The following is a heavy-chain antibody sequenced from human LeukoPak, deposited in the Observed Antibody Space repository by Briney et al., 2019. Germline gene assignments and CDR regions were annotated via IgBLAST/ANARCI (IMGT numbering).Heavy chain of an antibody. Sequence: PGGSLRLSCAASGFTFSTYSMNWVRQAPGKGLEWVSSISSSNSYIYYGDSVKGRFTISRDNAKKSLYLQMNSLRADDTAVYYCAKLLWFGELLSPDDYWGQGTLVTVSS. V-gene: IGHV3-21*04. CDR2: ISSSNSYI. CDR1: GFTFSTYS. CDR3: AKLLWFGELLSPDDY. D-gene: IGHD3-10*01. J-gene: IGHJ4*02.